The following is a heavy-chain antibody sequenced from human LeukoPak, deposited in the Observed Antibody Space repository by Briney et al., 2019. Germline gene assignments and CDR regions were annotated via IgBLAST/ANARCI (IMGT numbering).Heavy chain of an antibody. V-gene: IGHV1-2*02. Sequence: ASVKVSCKASGYTFTGYFMHWVRQAPGQGLEWMGWINPNSGGTNYAQKFQGRVTMTRDTSISTAYMELSRLRSDDTAVYYCAREYLGDYYDSSGYYPFDYWGQGTLVTVSS. CDR1: GYTFTGYF. D-gene: IGHD3-22*01. CDR2: INPNSGGT. J-gene: IGHJ4*02. CDR3: AREYLGDYYDSSGYYPFDY.